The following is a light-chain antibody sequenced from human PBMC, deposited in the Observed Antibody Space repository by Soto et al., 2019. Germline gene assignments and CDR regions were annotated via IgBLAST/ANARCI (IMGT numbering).Light chain of an antibody. J-gene: IGLJ3*02. CDR3: AAWDDSLTGWV. Sequence: QSVLTQPPSASGTPGQRVTISCSGGSSNIGGNTVNWYQQLPGSAPKLLIYSHNQRPSGVPDRFSGSKSGSSASLAISGLQSEDEADYYCAAWDDSLTGWVFGGGTKLTVL. CDR2: SHN. V-gene: IGLV1-44*01. CDR1: SSNIGGNT.